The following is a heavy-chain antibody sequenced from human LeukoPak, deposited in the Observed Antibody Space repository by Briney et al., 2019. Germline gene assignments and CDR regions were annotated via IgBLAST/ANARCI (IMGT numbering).Heavy chain of an antibody. CDR2: IYYSGST. D-gene: IGHD2-2*01. CDR3: ARRAGYCSSTSCYDPLYWFDP. V-gene: IGHV4-59*08. J-gene: IGHJ5*02. Sequence: KPSETLSLTCTVSGGSIGSYYWCWIRQPPGKGLEWIGYIYYSGSTNYNPSLKSRVTISVDTSKNQFSLKLSSVTAADTAVYYCARRAGYCSSTSCYDPLYWFDPWGQGTLVTVSS. CDR1: GGSIGSYY.